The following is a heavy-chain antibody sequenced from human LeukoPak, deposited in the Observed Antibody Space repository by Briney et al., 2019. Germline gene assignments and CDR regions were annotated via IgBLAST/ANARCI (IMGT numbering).Heavy chain of an antibody. Sequence: GGSLRLSCAASGFTFSSYSMNWVRQAPGKGLEWVSYISSSSSTIYYADSVKGRFTISRDNAKNSLYLQMNTLRAEDTAVYYCARGGYTFFDYWGQGTLVTVSS. V-gene: IGHV3-48*04. CDR3: ARGGYTFFDY. CDR2: ISSSSSTI. J-gene: IGHJ4*02. CDR1: GFTFSSYS. D-gene: IGHD3-16*01.